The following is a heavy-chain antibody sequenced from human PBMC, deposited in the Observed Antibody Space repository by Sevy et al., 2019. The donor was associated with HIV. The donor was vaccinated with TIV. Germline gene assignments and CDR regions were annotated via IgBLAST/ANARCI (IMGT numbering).Heavy chain of an antibody. CDR3: ARGVPVAGYIPELNWYFDL. CDR1: GFNFRGFA. CDR2: ISHIEDDQ. D-gene: IGHD6-19*01. Sequence: GGYLRLSCAASGFNFRGFAMHWIRQAPGKGLEWVTAISHIEDDQYYAGSVRGRFSVSRDNSVNTLYLQMSSLTTEDTAVCYCARGVPVAGYIPELNWYFDLWGRGTLVTVSS. J-gene: IGHJ2*01. V-gene: IGHV3-30*14.